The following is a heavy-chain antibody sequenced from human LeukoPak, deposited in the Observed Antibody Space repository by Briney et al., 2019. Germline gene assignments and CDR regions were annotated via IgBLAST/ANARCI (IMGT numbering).Heavy chain of an antibody. V-gene: IGHV1-69*04. Sequence: SVTVSCKASGGTFSSYTISWVRQAPGQGLEWMGRIIPILGIANYAQKFQGRVTITADKSTSTAYMELSSLRSEDTAVYYCARDLDYGDYGDWGQGTLVTVPS. CDR1: GGTFSSYT. CDR3: ARDLDYGDYGD. CDR2: IIPILGIA. J-gene: IGHJ4*02. D-gene: IGHD4-17*01.